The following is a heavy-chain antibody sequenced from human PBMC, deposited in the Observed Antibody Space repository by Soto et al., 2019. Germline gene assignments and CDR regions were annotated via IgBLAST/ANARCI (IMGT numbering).Heavy chain of an antibody. CDR1: GGSFSGYY. V-gene: IGHV4-34*01. Sequence: SETLSLTCAVYGGSFSGYYWSWIRQPPGKGLEWIGEINHSGSTNYNPSLKSPVTISVDTSKNQFFLKLSSVTAADTAVYYCARGHGSSSGFDYWGQGTLVTVSS. D-gene: IGHD6-6*01. CDR2: INHSGST. CDR3: ARGHGSSSGFDY. J-gene: IGHJ4*02.